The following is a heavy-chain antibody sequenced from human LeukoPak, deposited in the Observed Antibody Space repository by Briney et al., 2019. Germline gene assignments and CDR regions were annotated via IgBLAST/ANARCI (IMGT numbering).Heavy chain of an antibody. D-gene: IGHD3-3*01. J-gene: IGHJ4*02. V-gene: IGHV3-21*01. CDR1: GFTFSSYS. Sequence: GSLRLSCAASGFTFSSYSMNWVRQAPGKGLEWVSSISSSSSYIYYADSVKGRFTISRDNAKNSLYLQMNSLRAEDTAVYYCARSYDFWSGSKNYFDYWGQGTLVTVSS. CDR2: ISSSSSYI. CDR3: ARSYDFWSGSKNYFDY.